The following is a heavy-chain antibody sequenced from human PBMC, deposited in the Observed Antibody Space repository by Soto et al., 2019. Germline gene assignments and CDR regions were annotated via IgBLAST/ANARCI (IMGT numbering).Heavy chain of an antibody. Sequence: GGSLSLSCAASGFICSSYDMSWVCQAPGKGLEWVSTILVDGRTFYVDSVKGRFTISRDSSQNTVYLQMNSLTAGDTALYYCAKETATGGGAFDICGQGTMVTVSS. V-gene: IGHV3-23*01. J-gene: IGHJ3*02. CDR3: AKETATGGGAFDI. CDR1: GFICSSYD. D-gene: IGHD2-8*02. CDR2: ILVDGRT.